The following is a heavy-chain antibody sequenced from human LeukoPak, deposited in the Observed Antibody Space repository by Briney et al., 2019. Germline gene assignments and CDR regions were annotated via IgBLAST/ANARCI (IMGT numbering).Heavy chain of an antibody. D-gene: IGHD2-2*01. Sequence: SETLSLTCTVSGGSISNYHWTWIRQPPGKGPEGIVYIYYRGSTNYNPSLNSRVTISVETSKNQVSLMLTSVTAADTAVYYCARQAGSYAFYYYDYWGQGTLVTVSS. CDR3: ARQAGSYAFYYYDY. CDR1: GGSISNYH. J-gene: IGHJ4*02. CDR2: IYYRGST. V-gene: IGHV4-59*08.